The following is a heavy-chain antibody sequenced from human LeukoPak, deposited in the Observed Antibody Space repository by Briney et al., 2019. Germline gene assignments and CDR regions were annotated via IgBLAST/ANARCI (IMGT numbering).Heavy chain of an antibody. J-gene: IGHJ4*02. CDR1: GFTFNSFA. CDR3: ALGRVYCSGGSCYSPFLDY. Sequence: GGSLRLSCAASGFTFNSFAMHWVRQAPGKGLEHLAFIQSDGSDEYYADSVKGRFTISRDNSKNTLYLQMNSLRAEDTAVYYCALGRVYCSGGSCYSPFLDYWGQGTLVTVSS. CDR2: IQSDGSDE. D-gene: IGHD2-15*01. V-gene: IGHV3-30*02.